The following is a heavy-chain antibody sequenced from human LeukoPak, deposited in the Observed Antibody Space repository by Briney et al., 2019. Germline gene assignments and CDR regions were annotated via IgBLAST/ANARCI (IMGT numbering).Heavy chain of an antibody. CDR3: AKDRDCSHLDGFAI. CDR2: ISYDGNNK. J-gene: IGHJ3*02. Sequence: RRSLTLSCAASGFCSSNYVMYWVRQAPRKGLEWVAVISYDGNNKYYADSVKGRFTISRDNSKNTLYLQMNSLRAEDTAVYYCAKDRDCSHLDGFAIWAKGPMVTVSS. CDR1: GFCSSNYV. V-gene: IGHV3-30*18. D-gene: IGHD2-15*01.